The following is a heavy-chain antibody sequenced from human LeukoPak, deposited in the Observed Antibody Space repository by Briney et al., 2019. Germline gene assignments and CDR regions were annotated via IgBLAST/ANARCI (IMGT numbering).Heavy chain of an antibody. CDR2: ISYDGSNK. D-gene: IGHD1/OR15-1a*01. CDR1: GFTFSSYA. V-gene: IGHV3-30*04. CDR3: TEGAGAAGATWNIDS. J-gene: IGHJ4*02. Sequence: GGSLRLSCAASGFTFSSYAMHWVRQAPGKGLEWVAVISYDGSNKYYADSVKGRFTISRDNSKNTLYLQMSSLRAEDTAVYYCTEGAGAAGATWNIDSWGQGTLVTVSS.